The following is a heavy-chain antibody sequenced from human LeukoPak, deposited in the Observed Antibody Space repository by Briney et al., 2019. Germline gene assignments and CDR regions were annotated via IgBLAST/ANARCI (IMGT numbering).Heavy chain of an antibody. Sequence: PGGSLRLSCVVSEISVSNYDMSWVRQAPGKGLEWVSGIRESGGGTNYADSVKGRFTISRDNSMNTVYLQMNSLRADDTAVYFCAKRGIVIRGVLIMGFHKAAYYFDYWGPGIPVTLSS. D-gene: IGHD3-10*01. CDR3: AKRGIVIRGVLIMGFHKAAYYFDY. CDR1: EISVSNYD. CDR2: IRESGGGT. J-gene: IGHJ4*02. V-gene: IGHV3-23*01.